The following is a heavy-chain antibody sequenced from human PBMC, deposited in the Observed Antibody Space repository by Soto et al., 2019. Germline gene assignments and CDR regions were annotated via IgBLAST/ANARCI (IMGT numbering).Heavy chain of an antibody. CDR3: ARDGYYGSGAYNWFDP. J-gene: IGHJ5*02. CDR2: INTGNGDT. CDR1: GYTFTTYT. V-gene: IGHV1-3*04. D-gene: IGHD3-10*01. Sequence: QVQLVQSGAEVKKPGASVKVSCKASGYTFTTYTMHWVRQAPGQRLEWMGWINTGNGDTKYSQRFQGRVNITRDTSACTAYMELSSLRSEDTAVYYCARDGYYGSGAYNWFDPWGQGTLVTVSS.